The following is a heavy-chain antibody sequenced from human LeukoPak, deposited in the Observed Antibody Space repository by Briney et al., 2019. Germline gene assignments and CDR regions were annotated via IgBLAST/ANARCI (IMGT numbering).Heavy chain of an antibody. V-gene: IGHV3-23*01. CDR1: GFTFSSYA. CDR2: ISGSGGST. Sequence: PGGSLRLSCAASGFTFSSYAMSWVRQAPGKGLEWVSAISGSGGSTYYADSVKGRFTISRDNSKNTLYLQMNSLRAEDTAVYYCAKDRDSSSGWEVRNLHFDYWGQGTLVTVSS. J-gene: IGHJ4*02. CDR3: AKDRDSSSGWEVRNLHFDY. D-gene: IGHD6-19*01.